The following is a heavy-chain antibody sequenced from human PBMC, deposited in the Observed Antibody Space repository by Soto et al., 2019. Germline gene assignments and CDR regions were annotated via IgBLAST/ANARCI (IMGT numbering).Heavy chain of an antibody. CDR2: IIPIFNTA. Sequence: QVQLVQSGAEVKKPGSSVKDSCKASGGTFSTYAISWVRQAPGQGLEWMGGIIPIFNTANYPQKFQGRVTITADASTSTAYMEVSSLRSDDTAVYYCARDGGYDPSYYYYGMDVWGQGTTVIVSS. J-gene: IGHJ6*02. CDR1: GGTFSTYA. V-gene: IGHV1-69*01. D-gene: IGHD5-12*01. CDR3: ARDGGYDPSYYYYGMDV.